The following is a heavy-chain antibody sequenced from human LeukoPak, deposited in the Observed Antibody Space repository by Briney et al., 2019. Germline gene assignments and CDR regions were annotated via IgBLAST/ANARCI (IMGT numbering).Heavy chain of an antibody. CDR3: ARFVVVVAAKGRSFDI. J-gene: IGHJ3*02. CDR2: IKQDGSEK. D-gene: IGHD2-15*01. Sequence: GSLRLSCAASGFTFSSYWMSWVRQAPGKGLEWVANIKQDGSEKYYVDSVKGRFTISRDNAKNSLYLQMNSLRAEDTAVYYCARFVVVVAAKGRSFDIWGQGTMVTVSS. CDR1: GFTFSSYW. V-gene: IGHV3-7*01.